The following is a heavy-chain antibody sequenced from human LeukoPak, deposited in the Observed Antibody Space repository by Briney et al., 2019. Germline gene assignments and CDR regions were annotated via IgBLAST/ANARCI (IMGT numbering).Heavy chain of an antibody. CDR3: ARVPGYSSGWYPIDY. Sequence: ASVKVSCKASGYTFASYDISWVRQAPGQGLECMGWISAYNGNTNYAQKFQGRVTMTTDTSTSTAYMELRSLGSDDTAVYYCARVPGYSSGWYPIDYWGQGTLVTVSS. V-gene: IGHV1-18*01. CDR1: GYTFASYD. J-gene: IGHJ4*02. CDR2: ISAYNGNT. D-gene: IGHD6-19*01.